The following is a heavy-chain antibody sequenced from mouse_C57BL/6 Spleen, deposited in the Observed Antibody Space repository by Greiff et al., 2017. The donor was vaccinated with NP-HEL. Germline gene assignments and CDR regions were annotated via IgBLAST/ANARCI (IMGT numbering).Heavy chain of an antibody. CDR2: IYPSDSET. V-gene: IGHV1-61*01. CDR3: ARSLYFDY. CDR1: GYTFTSYW. J-gene: IGHJ2*01. Sequence: QVHVKQPGAELVRPGSSVKLSCKASGYTFTSYWMDWVKQRPGQGLEWIGNIYPSDSETHYNQKFKDKATLTVDKSSSTAYMQLSSLTSEDSAVYYCARSLYFDYGGKGTTLTVSS.